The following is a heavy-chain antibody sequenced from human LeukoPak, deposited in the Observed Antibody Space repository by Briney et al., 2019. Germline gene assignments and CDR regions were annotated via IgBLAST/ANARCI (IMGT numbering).Heavy chain of an antibody. D-gene: IGHD3-10*01. CDR1: GFTFSSYS. Sequence: SGGSLRLSCAASGFTFSSYSMNWVRQAPGKGLEWVSSISSSSSYIYYADSVKGRFTISRDNSKDTLYLQMNSLRAEDTALYYCAKDRWGVSHWGQGTLVTVSS. CDR3: AKDRWGVSH. CDR2: ISSSSSYI. V-gene: IGHV3-21*04. J-gene: IGHJ4*02.